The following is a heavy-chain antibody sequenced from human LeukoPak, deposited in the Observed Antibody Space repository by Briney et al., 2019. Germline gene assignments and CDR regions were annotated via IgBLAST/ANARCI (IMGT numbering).Heavy chain of an antibody. J-gene: IGHJ5*02. CDR3: ARDIDFQRFDP. Sequence: SETLSLTCTVSGGSISSYSWSWIRQPPGKGLEWIGEINHSGSTNYNPSLKSRVTISVDTSKNQFSLKLSSVTAADTAVYYCARDIDFQRFDPWGQGTLVTVSS. CDR2: INHSGST. V-gene: IGHV4-34*01. D-gene: IGHD2/OR15-2a*01. CDR1: GGSISSYS.